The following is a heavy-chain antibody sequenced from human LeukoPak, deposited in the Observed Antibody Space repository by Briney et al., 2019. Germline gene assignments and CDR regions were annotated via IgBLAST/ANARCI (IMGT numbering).Heavy chain of an antibody. CDR3: ARDSGYDYGPFDY. CDR2: ITGSGSII. D-gene: IGHD3-22*01. CDR1: GFTFSTYT. J-gene: IGHJ4*02. Sequence: GGSLRLSCAASGFTFSTYTMNWVRQAPGKGLEWLSYITGSGSIIYYADSVKGRFTVSRDNTKNLLYLQMNSLRAEDTAVYYCARDSGYDYGPFDYWGQGTLVTVSS. V-gene: IGHV3-48*04.